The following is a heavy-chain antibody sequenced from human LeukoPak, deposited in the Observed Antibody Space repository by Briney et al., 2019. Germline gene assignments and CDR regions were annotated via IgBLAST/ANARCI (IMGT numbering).Heavy chain of an antibody. V-gene: IGHV3-9*01. Sequence: GGSLRLSCAASGFTFDDYAMHWVRQAPGKGLEWVSGISWNSGSIGYADSVKGRFTISRDNAKNSLYLQMNSLRAEDTASYYCAKDVYYDSSGPLHYWGQGTLVTVSS. D-gene: IGHD3-22*01. CDR1: GFTFDDYA. CDR3: AKDVYYDSSGPLHY. J-gene: IGHJ4*02. CDR2: ISWNSGSI.